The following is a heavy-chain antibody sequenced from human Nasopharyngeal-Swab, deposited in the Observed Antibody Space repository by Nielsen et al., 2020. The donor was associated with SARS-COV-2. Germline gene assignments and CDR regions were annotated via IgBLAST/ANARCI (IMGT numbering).Heavy chain of an antibody. J-gene: IGHJ4*02. Sequence: GGSLRLSCAASGFALNNFVMQWIRQAPGKGLEWVAVVPSDGSKGQYADSVEGRFTFYRDNSRNMVHLQMNSLRDEDTAVYYCVREGGTSGRAGYFDYWGRGTLVTVSS. D-gene: IGHD2-2*01. V-gene: IGHV3-30-3*01. CDR1: GFALNNFV. CDR2: VPSDGSKG. CDR3: VREGGTSGRAGYFDY.